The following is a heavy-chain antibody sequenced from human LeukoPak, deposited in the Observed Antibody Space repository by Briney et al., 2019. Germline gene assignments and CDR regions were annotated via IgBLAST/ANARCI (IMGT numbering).Heavy chain of an antibody. Sequence: SETLSLTCTVSGGSISSYYWSWIRQPPGKGLEWIGYIYYNGSTNYNPSLKSRVTISVDTSKNQFSLKLSSVTAADTAVYYCARASPTYDFWSGYSSFNWFDPWGQGTLVTVSS. CDR3: ARASPTYDFWSGYSSFNWFDP. CDR1: GGSISSYY. V-gene: IGHV4-59*01. D-gene: IGHD3-3*01. J-gene: IGHJ5*02. CDR2: IYYNGST.